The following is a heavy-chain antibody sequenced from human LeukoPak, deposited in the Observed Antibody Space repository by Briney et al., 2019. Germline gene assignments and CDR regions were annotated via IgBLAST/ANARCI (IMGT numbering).Heavy chain of an antibody. J-gene: IGHJ4*02. V-gene: IGHV3-73*01. Sequence: GGSLRLSCLASGFTFSNYAMSWVRQAPGKGLEWVGRISTQAKNYATASAASVKGRFTISRDDSENTAFLQMNSLKPEDTAVYYCTTYRRGHYWGQGTLVTVSS. CDR2: ISTQAKNYAT. D-gene: IGHD1-26*01. CDR1: GFTFSNYA. CDR3: TTYRRGHY.